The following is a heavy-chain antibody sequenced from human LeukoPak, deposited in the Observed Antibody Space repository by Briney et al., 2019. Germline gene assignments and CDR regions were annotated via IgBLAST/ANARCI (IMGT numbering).Heavy chain of an antibody. Sequence: GESLKSSSKGSAYSFTSYWFGCVRQMPGKGLEWMGIIYPGDSDTRYSPSFQDQVTISADKSISTAYLQWNSLKASDTAMYYCARSRYGDYWGQGTLVTVSS. CDR2: IYPGDSDT. V-gene: IGHV5-51*01. CDR3: ARSRYGDY. CDR1: AYSFTSYW. J-gene: IGHJ4*02. D-gene: IGHD4-17*01.